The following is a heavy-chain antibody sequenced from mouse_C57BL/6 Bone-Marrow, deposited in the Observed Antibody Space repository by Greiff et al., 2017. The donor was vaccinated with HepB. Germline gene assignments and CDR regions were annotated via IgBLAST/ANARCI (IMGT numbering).Heavy chain of an antibody. CDR2: IYPGGGYT. CDR3: ARRYGSSYRAMDY. J-gene: IGHJ4*01. CDR1: GYTFTNYW. Sequence: VQLQQSGAELVRPGTSVKMSCKASGYTFTNYWIGWAKQRPGHGLEWIGDIYPGGGYTNYNEKFKGKATLTADKSSSTAYMQFSSLTSEDSAIYDCARRYGSSYRAMDYWGQGTSVTVSS. D-gene: IGHD1-1*01. V-gene: IGHV1-63*01.